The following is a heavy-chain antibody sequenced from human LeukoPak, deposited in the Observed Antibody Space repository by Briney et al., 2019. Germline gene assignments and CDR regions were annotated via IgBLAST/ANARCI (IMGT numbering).Heavy chain of an antibody. CDR2: ISGSGGST. V-gene: IGHV3-23*01. CDR1: GFTLSSYA. CDR3: AKTNHEHLDYYDSSGSPLDL. D-gene: IGHD3-22*01. Sequence: GGSLRLSCAASGFTLSSYAMSWVRQAPGKGLEWVSAISGSGGSTYYADSVKGRFTISRDNSKNTLYLQMNSLRAEDTAVYYCAKTNHEHLDYYDSSGSPLDLWGRGTLVTVSS. J-gene: IGHJ2*01.